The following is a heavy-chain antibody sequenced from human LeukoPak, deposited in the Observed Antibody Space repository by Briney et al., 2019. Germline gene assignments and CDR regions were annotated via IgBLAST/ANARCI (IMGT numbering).Heavy chain of an antibody. Sequence: SETLSLTCTVSGGSISSYYWSWIRQPPGKGLEWIGYIYCSGSTNYNPSLKSRVTISVDTSKNQFSLKLSSVTAADTAVYYCARAVYNGWFYFDYWGQGTLVSVSS. CDR1: GGSISSYY. D-gene: IGHD6-19*01. V-gene: IGHV4-59*01. CDR3: ARAVYNGWFYFDY. CDR2: IYCSGST. J-gene: IGHJ4*02.